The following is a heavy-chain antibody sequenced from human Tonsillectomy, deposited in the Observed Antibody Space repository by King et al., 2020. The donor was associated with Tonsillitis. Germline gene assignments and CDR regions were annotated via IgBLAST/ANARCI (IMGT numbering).Heavy chain of an antibody. Sequence: QLQESGPGLVKPSQTLSLTCTVSGGSISTGYYYWSWIRQSPGKGLEWLGYIYYTGSTYHNPSLRSRVTISVDTSKNQFSLKLISVTAADTAVYYCAREGRYYYGSGNCGPHKWFDPWGQGTLVTVSS. V-gene: IGHV4-30-4*01. J-gene: IGHJ5*02. CDR1: GGSISTGYYY. CDR2: IYYTGST. D-gene: IGHD3-10*01. CDR3: AREGRYYYGSGNCGPHKWFDP.